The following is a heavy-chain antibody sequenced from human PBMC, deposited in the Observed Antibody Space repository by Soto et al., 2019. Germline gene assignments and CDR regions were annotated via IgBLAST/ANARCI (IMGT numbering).Heavy chain of an antibody. V-gene: IGHV3-23*01. J-gene: IGHJ4*02. CDR1: GFIFRNYA. CDR3: AIPSGLTVTGPDY. CDR2: IGGNGADT. Sequence: GGSLRLSCAASGFIFRNYAMSWVRRAPGKGLEWVSAIGGNGADTYYADSVKGRFTISRDNSKNTLYLQMNSLRAEDTAVYFCAIPSGLTVTGPDYWGQGTLVTVSS. D-gene: IGHD6-19*01.